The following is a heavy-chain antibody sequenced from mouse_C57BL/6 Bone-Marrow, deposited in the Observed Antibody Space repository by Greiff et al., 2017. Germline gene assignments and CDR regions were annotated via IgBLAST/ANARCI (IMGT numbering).Heavy chain of an antibody. CDR3: ARDQDGSSYWYFDV. D-gene: IGHD1-1*01. J-gene: IGHJ1*03. CDR2: ISDGGSYT. Sequence: DVKLVESGGGLVKPGGSLKLSCAASGFTFSSYAMSWVRQTPDKRLEWVATISDGGSYTYYPDNVKGRFTISRDNANNHRDLQMRHLKSEDTAMYYCARDQDGSSYWYFDVWGTGTTVTVSS. V-gene: IGHV5-4*01. CDR1: GFTFSSYA.